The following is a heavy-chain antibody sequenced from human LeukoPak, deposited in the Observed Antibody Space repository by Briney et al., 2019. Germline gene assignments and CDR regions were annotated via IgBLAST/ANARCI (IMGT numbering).Heavy chain of an antibody. D-gene: IGHD3-22*01. Sequence: ASVKVSCKASGGTFSSYAISWVRQAPGQGLEWMGRIIPIFGTANYAQKFQGRVTITTDESTSTASMELSSLRSEDTAVYYCARGENYYYDSSGYYTFWGQGTLVTVSS. CDR2: IIPIFGTA. J-gene: IGHJ4*02. CDR1: GGTFSSYA. CDR3: ARGENYYYDSSGYYTF. V-gene: IGHV1-69*05.